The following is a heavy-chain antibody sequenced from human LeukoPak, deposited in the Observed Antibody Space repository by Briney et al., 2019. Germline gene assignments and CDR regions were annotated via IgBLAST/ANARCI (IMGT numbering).Heavy chain of an antibody. CDR1: GITLSNYG. CDR3: AKRGVVIRVFLVGFHKEAFYFES. Sequence: GGSLRLSRAVSGITLSNYGMSWVRQAPGKGLEWFAGISGSGGSTNYADSVKGRFTISRDNRKNTLYLQMNSLRAEDTAFYFCAKRGVVIRVFLVGFHKEAFYFESWGQGALVTVSS. D-gene: IGHD3/OR15-3a*01. V-gene: IGHV3-23*01. CDR2: ISGSGGST. J-gene: IGHJ4*02.